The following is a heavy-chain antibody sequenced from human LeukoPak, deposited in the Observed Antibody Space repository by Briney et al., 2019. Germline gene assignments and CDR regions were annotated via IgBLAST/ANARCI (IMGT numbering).Heavy chain of an antibody. V-gene: IGHV3-20*04. CDR1: GFTFDDYG. Sequence: GRSLRLSCAASGFTFDDYGMSRVRQAPGKGLEWVSGINWNGGSTGYADSVKGRFTISRDNAKNSLYLQMNSLRAEDTALYYCASRVGGWYENYFDYWGQGTLVTVSS. D-gene: IGHD6-19*01. CDR3: ASRVGGWYENYFDY. J-gene: IGHJ4*02. CDR2: INWNGGST.